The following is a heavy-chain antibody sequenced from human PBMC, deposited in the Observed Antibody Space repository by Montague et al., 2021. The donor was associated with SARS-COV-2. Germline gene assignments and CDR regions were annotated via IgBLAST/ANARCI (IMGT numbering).Heavy chain of an antibody. CDR3: ASVPDSGTYGSGDY. Sequence: SETLSLTCTVSGGSISSTSYYWGWVRQPPGKGLEWIGSIYHSGSSYYNPSLKSRVTISIDTSKNQFSLKLNSVTAADTAVYYCASVPDSGTYGSGDYWGQGTLVTVSS. V-gene: IGHV4-39*07. CDR2: IYHSGSS. D-gene: IGHD1-26*01. CDR1: GGSISSTSYY. J-gene: IGHJ4*02.